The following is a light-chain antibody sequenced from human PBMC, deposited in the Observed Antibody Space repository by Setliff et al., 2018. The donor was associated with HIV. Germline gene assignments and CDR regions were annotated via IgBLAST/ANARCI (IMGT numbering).Light chain of an antibody. CDR1: SSDIGGYNS. Sequence: QSVLTQPASVSGSPGQSITIPCTGTSSDIGGYNSVSWYQQHPDKAPKLMIYDVTKRPSGVSNRFSGSKSGNTASLTISGLQAEDEADYYCFSYADSNTFVFGTGTKVTVL. J-gene: IGLJ1*01. CDR2: DVT. V-gene: IGLV2-23*02. CDR3: FSYADSNTFV.